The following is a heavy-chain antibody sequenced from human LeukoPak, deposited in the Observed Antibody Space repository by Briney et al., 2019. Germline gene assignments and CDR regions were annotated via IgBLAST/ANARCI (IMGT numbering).Heavy chain of an antibody. V-gene: IGHV3-30*04. J-gene: IGHJ6*04. CDR3: AELGITMIGGV. CDR2: ISNDGSNR. Sequence: PGGSLRLSCAASGFTFSSYSIHWVRQAPGKGLEWVAVISNDGSNRYYADSVKGRFTISRDNAKNSLYLQMNSLRAEDTAVYYCAELGITMIGGVWGKGTTVTISS. CDR1: GFTFSSYS. D-gene: IGHD3-10*02.